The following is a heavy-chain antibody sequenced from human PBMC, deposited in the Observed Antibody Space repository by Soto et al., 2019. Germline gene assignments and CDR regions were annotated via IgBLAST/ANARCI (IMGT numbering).Heavy chain of an antibody. V-gene: IGHV5-51*01. D-gene: IGHD2-2*01. CDR3: ASTPYCSSTSCSHAFDI. CDR2: IYPGDSDT. J-gene: IGHJ3*02. CDR1: GYSFTSYW. Sequence: GESLKLSCKGSGYSFTSYWIGWVRQMPGNGLEWMGIIYPGDSDTSYSPSLQGQVTISADKSISPAYLQWSSLKASDTAMYYCASTPYCSSTSCSHAFDIWGQGTMVTVSS.